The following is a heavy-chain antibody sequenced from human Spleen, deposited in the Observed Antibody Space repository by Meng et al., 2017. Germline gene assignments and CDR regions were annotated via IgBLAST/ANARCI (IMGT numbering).Heavy chain of an antibody. CDR2: ISSSSSSI. J-gene: IGHJ4*02. D-gene: IGHD1-26*01. CDR1: GFIFSNFE. Sequence: GGSLRLSCAASGFIFSNFEMYWVRQAPGKGLEWLSKISSSSSSIYYVDSVKGRFTISRDNAKNSLYLQMNSLRGEDTAVYYCARVLRRLLSGSYKQPFDYWGQGTLVTVSS. V-gene: IGHV3-48*03. CDR3: ARVLRRLLSGSYKQPFDY.